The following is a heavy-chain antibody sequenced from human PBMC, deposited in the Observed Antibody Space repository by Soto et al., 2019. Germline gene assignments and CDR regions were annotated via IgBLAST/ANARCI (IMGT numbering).Heavy chain of an antibody. CDR3: ARDSSRYYDFWSGPWEPDYYLYYGMDV. V-gene: IGHV1-69*13. CDR2: IIPLFGTA. J-gene: IGHJ6*02. D-gene: IGHD3-3*01. CDR1: GGTFSSYA. Sequence: SVKVSCKASGGTFSSYAISWVRQATRQGLEWMGGIIPLFGTANYAQKFQGRVTITADESTSTAYMELSSLRSEDTAVYYCARDSSRYYDFWSGPWEPDYYLYYGMDVLGQGTTVNVLL.